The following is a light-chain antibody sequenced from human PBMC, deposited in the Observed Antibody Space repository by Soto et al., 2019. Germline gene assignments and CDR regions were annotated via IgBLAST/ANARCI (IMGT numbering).Light chain of an antibody. CDR3: QQYYNWPRT. V-gene: IGKV3-15*01. CDR1: QNIPTN. Sequence: EIVLTQSPATLSFSPIETGTLSRMPGQNIPTNLAWYQQKPGQAPRLLFYGASTEATGLPARFSGSGSGTEFTLTINSLQAEDCAVYYCQQYYNWPRTFGQGTKVDIK. CDR2: GAS. J-gene: IGKJ1*01.